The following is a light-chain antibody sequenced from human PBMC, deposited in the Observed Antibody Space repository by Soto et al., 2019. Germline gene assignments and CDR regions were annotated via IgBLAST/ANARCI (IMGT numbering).Light chain of an antibody. CDR1: SSDVGAYNY. CDR3: SSYAGIYSLGV. CDR2: EVN. Sequence: QSALTQPPSASGSPGQSVTISCSGTSSDVGAYNYVSWYQQHPRKAPKLMIYEVNKRHSGVPDRFSGSKSGNTASLTVSGLQAEDEADYYCSSYAGIYSLGVLGGGTKVTVL. J-gene: IGLJ2*01. V-gene: IGLV2-8*01.